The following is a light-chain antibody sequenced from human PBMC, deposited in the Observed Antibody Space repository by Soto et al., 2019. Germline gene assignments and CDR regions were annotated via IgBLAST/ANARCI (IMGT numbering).Light chain of an antibody. V-gene: IGKV3-20*01. CDR3: QQYGGSPRT. J-gene: IGKJ1*01. CDR1: QSMNSF. Sequence: EIVWKQSPGTLSLSPGEGATLSCSASQSMNSFLAWYQQRRGQAPRLLIHGASNRATCIPDRFSCRWSGPDFTRTISRLEHEDVAVYYCQQYGGSPRTFGQGTKVEV. CDR2: GAS.